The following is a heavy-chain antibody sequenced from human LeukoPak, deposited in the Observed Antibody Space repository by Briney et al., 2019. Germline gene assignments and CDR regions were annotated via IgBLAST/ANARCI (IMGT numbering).Heavy chain of an antibody. D-gene: IGHD2-2*01. J-gene: IGHJ4*02. CDR1: GFTFSNYG. CDR2: ISGSGGST. CDR3: AKGSGYCSSTSCPCDY. Sequence: GGSLRLSCAASGFTFSNYGMSWVRQAPGKGLEWVSAISGSGGSTYYADSVKGRFTISRDNSKNTLYLQMNSLRAEDTAVYYCAKGSGYCSSTSCPCDYWGQGTLVTVSS. V-gene: IGHV3-23*01.